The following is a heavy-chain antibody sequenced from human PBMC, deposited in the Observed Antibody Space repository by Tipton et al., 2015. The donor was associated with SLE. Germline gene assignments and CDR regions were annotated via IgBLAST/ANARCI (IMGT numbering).Heavy chain of an antibody. J-gene: IGHJ4*02. CDR3: ARSIAAAGALGY. CDR2: ISGSGGST. V-gene: IGHV3-23*01. D-gene: IGHD6-13*01. Sequence: SLRLSCAASGFTFDDYAMHWVRQAPGKGLEWVSGISGSGGSTDYADSVKNRFTISRDNSKSTLYLQMNSLRAEDTAVYYCARSIAAAGALGYWGQGTLVTVSS. CDR1: GFTFDDYA.